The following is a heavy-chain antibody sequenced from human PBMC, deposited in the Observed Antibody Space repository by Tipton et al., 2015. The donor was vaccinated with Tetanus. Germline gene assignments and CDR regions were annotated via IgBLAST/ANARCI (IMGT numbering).Heavy chain of an antibody. V-gene: IGHV4-34*01. J-gene: IGHJ4*02. CDR2: VIYDGTS. CDR3: ARGWGSSWYYFDY. CDR1: GVSVRSYY. D-gene: IGHD6-13*01. Sequence: TLSLTCTVSGVSVRSYYWSWIRQSPDKGLEWLGDVIYDGTSYYNPSLNSRVTMSVDTSKRQFSLKLNSVTAADTAVYYCARGWGSSWYYFDYWGQGILVTVSS.